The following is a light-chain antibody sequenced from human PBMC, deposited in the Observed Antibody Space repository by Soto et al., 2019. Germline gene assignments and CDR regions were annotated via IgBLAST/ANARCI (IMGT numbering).Light chain of an antibody. CDR1: QSVSSN. CDR2: GAS. CDR3: QQYNNWPLT. V-gene: IGKV3-15*01. Sequence: EIVMTQSPATLSVSPGERATLSCRASQSVSSNLAWYQQKPGQAPRLLIYGASTGATGIPARFSGSGSGTEFTLTISSLQSEDFAVYYCQQYNNWPLTFGQGTKVEIK. J-gene: IGKJ1*01.